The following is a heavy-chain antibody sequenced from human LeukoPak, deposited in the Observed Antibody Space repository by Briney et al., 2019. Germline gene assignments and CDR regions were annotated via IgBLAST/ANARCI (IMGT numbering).Heavy chain of an antibody. Sequence: ASVKVSCKASGGTLSSYAISWVRQAPGQGLEWMGGIIPIFGTANYAQKFQGRVTITTDESTSTAYMELSSLRSEDTAVYYCARSYCGGDCLPPPPYYFDYWGQGTLVTVSS. V-gene: IGHV1-69*05. J-gene: IGHJ4*02. CDR1: GGTLSSYA. CDR3: ARSYCGGDCLPPPPYYFDY. D-gene: IGHD2-21*02. CDR2: IIPIFGTA.